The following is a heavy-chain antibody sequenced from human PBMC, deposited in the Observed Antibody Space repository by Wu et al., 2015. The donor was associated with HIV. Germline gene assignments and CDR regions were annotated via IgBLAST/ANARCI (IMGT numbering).Heavy chain of an antibody. D-gene: IGHD3-10*01. V-gene: IGHV1-18*01. J-gene: IGHJ3*01. CDR2: ISAYNGNT. Sequence: QIQLVQSGPEVKKPGAPVKVSCKTSGYTFTSYGISWVRQAPGQGLEWMGWISAYNGNTNYAQKLQGRVTMTTDTSTSTAYMELRSLTSDDTAVYYCARDLSVWFGRPTLGGAFDFWAKGQWSPSLQ. CDR3: ARDLSVWFGRPTLGGAFDF. CDR1: GYTFTSYG.